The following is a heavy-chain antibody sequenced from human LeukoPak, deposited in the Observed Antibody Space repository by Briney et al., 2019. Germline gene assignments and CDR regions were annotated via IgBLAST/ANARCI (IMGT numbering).Heavy chain of an antibody. J-gene: IGHJ5*02. CDR1: GGSISSYY. V-gene: IGHV4-59*01. Sequence: PSETLSLTCTVSGGSISSYYWSWIRQPPGKGLEWIGYIYYSGSTNYNPTLKSRVTISVDTSKNQFSLKLSSVTAADTAVYYCARDGAENWSDPWGQGTLVTVSS. D-gene: IGHD3-10*01. CDR2: IYYSGST. CDR3: ARDGAENWSDP.